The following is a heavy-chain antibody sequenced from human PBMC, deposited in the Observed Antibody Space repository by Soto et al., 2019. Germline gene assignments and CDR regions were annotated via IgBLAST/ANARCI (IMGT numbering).Heavy chain of an antibody. Sequence: GGSLRLSCAASGFTFSSYSMNWVRQAPGKGLEWVSYISSSSSTIYYADSVKGRFTISRDNAKNSLYLQMNSLRDEDTAVYYCARDEGNYIAVAGNWFDPWGQGTLVTVSS. V-gene: IGHV3-48*02. J-gene: IGHJ5*02. D-gene: IGHD6-19*01. CDR2: ISSSSSTI. CDR1: GFTFSSYS. CDR3: ARDEGNYIAVAGNWFDP.